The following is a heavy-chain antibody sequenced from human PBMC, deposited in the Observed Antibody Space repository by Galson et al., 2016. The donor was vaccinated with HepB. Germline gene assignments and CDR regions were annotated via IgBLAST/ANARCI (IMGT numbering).Heavy chain of an antibody. CDR1: GFTFSGYG. CDR2: ISSGSSYI. CDR3: AREITMVRGVIITGYYNYMDV. J-gene: IGHJ6*03. D-gene: IGHD3-10*01. Sequence: SLRLSCAASGFTFSGYGMHWVRQAPGKGLEWVSSISSGSSYIYYADSVKGRFTISRDNAKNSLYLQMNSLRAEDTAVYYCAREITMVRGVIITGYYNYMDVWGKGTTVTVSS. V-gene: IGHV3-21*01.